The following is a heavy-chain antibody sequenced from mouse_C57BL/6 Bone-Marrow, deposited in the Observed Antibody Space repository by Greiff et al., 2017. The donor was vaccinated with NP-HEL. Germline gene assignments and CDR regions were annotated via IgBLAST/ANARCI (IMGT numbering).Heavy chain of an antibody. Sequence: EVQLVESGPGLVKPSQSLSLTCSVTGYSITSGYYWNWIRQFPGNKLEWMGYISYDGSNNYNPSLKKRISITRDTSKNQFFLKLNSVTTEDTATYYCARGRGFAYWGQGTLVTVSA. J-gene: IGHJ3*01. CDR1: GYSITSGYY. CDR2: ISYDGSN. V-gene: IGHV3-6*01. CDR3: ARGRGFAY.